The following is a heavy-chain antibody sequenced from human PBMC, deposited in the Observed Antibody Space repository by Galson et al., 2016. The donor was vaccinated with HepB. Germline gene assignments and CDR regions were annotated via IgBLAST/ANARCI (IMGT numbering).Heavy chain of an antibody. V-gene: IGHV3-33*06. J-gene: IGHJ6*02. D-gene: IGHD2-2*01. CDR2: IWYDGNNK. CDR3: AKGLAYFSGTSCLSYSDSPGGGMDV. CDR1: GFAFSTFG. Sequence: SLRLSCAASGFAFSTFGMHWVRQALGKGLEWLAVIWYDGNNKYYLNSVKGRFTISSDNSKNMLYLQLNSLRVEDTAVYYCAKGLAYFSGTSCLSYSDSPGGGMDVWGQGTTVTVSS.